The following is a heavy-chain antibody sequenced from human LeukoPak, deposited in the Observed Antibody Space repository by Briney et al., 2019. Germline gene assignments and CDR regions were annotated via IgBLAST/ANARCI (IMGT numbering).Heavy chain of an antibody. D-gene: IGHD2-15*01. CDR1: GFTFSSYA. Sequence: GGSLRLSCAASGFTFSSYAMSWVRQAPGKGLEWVSAISGSGGSTYYADSVKGRFTISRDNSKNTLYLQMNSLRAEDTAVYYCAKGEARSGGSCYPDAFDIWGQGTMVTVSS. J-gene: IGHJ3*02. V-gene: IGHV3-23*01. CDR2: ISGSGGST. CDR3: AKGEARSGGSCYPDAFDI.